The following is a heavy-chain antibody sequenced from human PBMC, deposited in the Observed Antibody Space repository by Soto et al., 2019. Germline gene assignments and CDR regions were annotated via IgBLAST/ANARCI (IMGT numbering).Heavy chain of an antibody. V-gene: IGHV1-8*01. Sequence: ASVKVSCKASGYTFINYDINWVRQATGQGLEWMGWVNTNSGNAGYAQKFQGRVTMTRNTFIGTAYMELSSLRSEDTAVYYCARGWGAIGTRPYYYGMDVWGQGTTVTVSS. J-gene: IGHJ6*02. D-gene: IGHD6-6*01. CDR3: ARGWGAIGTRPYYYGMDV. CDR1: GYTFINYD. CDR2: VNTNSGNA.